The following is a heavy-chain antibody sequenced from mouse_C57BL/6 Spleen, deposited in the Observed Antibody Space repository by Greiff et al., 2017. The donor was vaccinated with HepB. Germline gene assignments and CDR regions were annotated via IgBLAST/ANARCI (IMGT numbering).Heavy chain of an antibody. Sequence: EVQLVESGGGLVQPGGSMKLSCAASGFTFSDAWMDWVRQSPEQGLEWVAEIRNKANNHATYYAESVKGRFTISKDESKSSVYLQMNSLRAEDTGIYYCTRRVYYDYDYFDYWGQGTTLTVSS. D-gene: IGHD2-4*01. J-gene: IGHJ2*01. CDR2: IRNKANNHAT. CDR1: GFTFSDAW. CDR3: TRRVYYDYDYFDY. V-gene: IGHV6-6*01.